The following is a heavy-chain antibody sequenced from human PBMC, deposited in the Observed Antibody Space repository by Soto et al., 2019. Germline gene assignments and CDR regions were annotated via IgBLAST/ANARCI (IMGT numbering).Heavy chain of an antibody. J-gene: IGHJ5*02. V-gene: IGHV4-59*08. D-gene: IGHD3-9*01. Sequence: SETLSLTCTVSGGSISSYYWSWIRQPPGKGLEWIGYIYYSGSTNYNPSLKSRVTISVDTSKNQFSLKLSSVTAADTAVYYCARTGDGITILPPIWFDPWGQGTLVTVSS. CDR2: IYYSGST. CDR3: ARTGDGITILPPIWFDP. CDR1: GGSISSYY.